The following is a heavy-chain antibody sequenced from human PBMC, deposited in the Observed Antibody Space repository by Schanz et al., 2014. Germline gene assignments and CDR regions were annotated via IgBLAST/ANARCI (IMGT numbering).Heavy chain of an antibody. V-gene: IGHV3-21*01. Sequence: EVHLVESGGGLVKPGGSLRLSCGASGFTFSDYSMNWVRQAPGKGLEWVSSISDSSSYIYYADSVKGRFTISRDNAKNSLYLQMNSLRADDTAVYFCAREYASTWFESNVMAGRIDNWGQGTLVTVSS. CDR1: GFTFSDYS. J-gene: IGHJ4*02. CDR3: AREYASTWFESNVMAGRIDN. D-gene: IGHD2-8*01. CDR2: ISDSSSYI.